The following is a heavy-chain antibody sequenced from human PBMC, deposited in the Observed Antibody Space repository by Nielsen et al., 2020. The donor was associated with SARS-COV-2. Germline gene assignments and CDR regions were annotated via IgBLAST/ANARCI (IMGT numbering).Heavy chain of an antibody. Sequence: GESLKISCAASGFTFSSYWMSWVRQAPGKGLEWVANIKQDGSEKYYVDSVKGRFTISRDDAKNSLYLQMNSLRAEDTAVYYCAKDRGFSGSYFDYWGQGTLVTVSS. CDR1: GFTFSSYW. V-gene: IGHV3-7*01. D-gene: IGHD1-26*01. J-gene: IGHJ4*02. CDR3: AKDRGFSGSYFDY. CDR2: IKQDGSEK.